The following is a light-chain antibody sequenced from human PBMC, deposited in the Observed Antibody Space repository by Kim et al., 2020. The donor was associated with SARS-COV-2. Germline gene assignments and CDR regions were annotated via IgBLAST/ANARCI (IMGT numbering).Light chain of an antibody. CDR1: QGIGDY. CDR3: QNYNSARRT. Sequence: ASVGDRVPITCRASQGIGDYLAWYQHKPGKVPKLLIYSASTLQSGVPSRFSGSGSATDFTLTISSLQAEDVATYYCQNYNSARRTFGQGTKVEIK. CDR2: SAS. V-gene: IGKV1-27*01. J-gene: IGKJ1*01.